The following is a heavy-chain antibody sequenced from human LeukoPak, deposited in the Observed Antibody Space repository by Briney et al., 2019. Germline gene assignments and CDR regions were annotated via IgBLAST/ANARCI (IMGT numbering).Heavy chain of an antibody. V-gene: IGHV1-2*02. Sequence: ASVKVSCKASGYTFTGYYIHWVRQAPGQGLEWMGWINPNSGGTNYAQKFQGRVTVTTDTSISTAYMEMSRLISDDTAVYYCARDPYGSGNYYFDYWGQGTLVPVSS. D-gene: IGHD3-10*01. CDR1: GYTFTGYY. CDR3: ARDPYGSGNYYFDY. CDR2: INPNSGGT. J-gene: IGHJ4*02.